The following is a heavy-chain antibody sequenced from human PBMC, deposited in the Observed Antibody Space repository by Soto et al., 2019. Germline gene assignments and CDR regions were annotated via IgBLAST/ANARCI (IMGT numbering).Heavy chain of an antibody. D-gene: IGHD4-17*01. CDR1: GDSVSSNSNA. Sequence: SQTLALTYAISGDSVSSNSNAWNWIRQSPSRGLEWLGRTYYRSKWYNDYGVSVKSRITINPDTSKNQFSLQLNSVTPEDTAVYYCARGETTVTMAFDYWGRGPLFTFSS. J-gene: IGHJ4*02. V-gene: IGHV6-1*01. CDR3: ARGETTVTMAFDY. CDR2: TYYRSKWYN.